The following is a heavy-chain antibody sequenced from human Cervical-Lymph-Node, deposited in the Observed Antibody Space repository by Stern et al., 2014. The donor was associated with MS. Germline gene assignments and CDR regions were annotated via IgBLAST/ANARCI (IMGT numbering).Heavy chain of an antibody. CDR1: GYTLTGYY. V-gene: IGHV1-2*02. J-gene: IGHJ4*02. Sequence: VQLVQSGAEMKKPGASVKVSCKASGYTLTGYYIHWVRQAPGQVLEWMGWMNANSGGTKYAQNFQGRVTMTTDTSINTAYMEMSGLTSDDTAVYFCARDRIGDGDLSLDNWGQGTLVTVSS. CDR2: MNANSGGT. D-gene: IGHD3-10*01. CDR3: ARDRIGDGDLSLDN.